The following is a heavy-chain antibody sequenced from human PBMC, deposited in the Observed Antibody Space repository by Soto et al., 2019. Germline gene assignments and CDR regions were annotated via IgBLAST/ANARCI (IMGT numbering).Heavy chain of an antibody. CDR2: INHSGST. D-gene: IGHD3-22*01. CDR1: GGSFSGYY. Sequence: PSETLSLTCAVYGGSFSGYYWSWIRQPPGKGLEWIGEINHSGSTNYNPSLKSRVTISVDTSKNQFSLKLSSVTAADTAVYYCARGRGDSSGYTFDYWGQGTLVTSPQ. CDR3: ARGRGDSSGYTFDY. J-gene: IGHJ4*02. V-gene: IGHV4-34*01.